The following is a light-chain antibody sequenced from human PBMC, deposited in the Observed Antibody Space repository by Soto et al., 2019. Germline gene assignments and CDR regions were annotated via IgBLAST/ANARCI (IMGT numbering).Light chain of an antibody. J-gene: IGKJ1*01. CDR1: QSLLHSNGYNF. Sequence: DIVMTQSPLSLPVTPGEPASISCRSSQSLLHSNGYNFLDWYLQKPGQSPQLLIYLGSNRASGVPDRFSGSGSGPDFTLKISRVEAEDVGVYYCMQALQTPRTLGQGTKVDIK. CDR2: LGS. V-gene: IGKV2-28*01. CDR3: MQALQTPRT.